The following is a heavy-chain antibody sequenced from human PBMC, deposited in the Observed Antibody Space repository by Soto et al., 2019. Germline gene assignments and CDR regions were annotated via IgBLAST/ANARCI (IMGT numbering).Heavy chain of an antibody. J-gene: IGHJ6*02. CDR3: ARQGFGPLHGLVDV. D-gene: IGHD3-10*01. CDR2: IHHSGST. CDR1: GGSISSSNW. Sequence: PSETLSLTCAVSGGSISSSNWWSWVRQPPGKGLEWIGDIHHSGSTNYNPSLQSRVTISLDTSKSQFSLKVTSVTATDTAVYYCARQGFGPLHGLVDVWGQGTTVTVSS. V-gene: IGHV4-4*02.